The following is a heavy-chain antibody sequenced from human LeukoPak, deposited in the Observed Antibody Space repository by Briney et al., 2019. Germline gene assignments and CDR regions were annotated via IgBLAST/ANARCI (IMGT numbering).Heavy chain of an antibody. J-gene: IGHJ4*02. V-gene: IGHV4-34*01. CDR2: INHSGST. CDR3: ARRGRDDFWSGYYPLLDY. CDR1: GGSFSGYY. D-gene: IGHD3-3*01. Sequence: PSETLSLTCAVYGGSFSGYYWSWIRQPPGKGLEWIGEINHSGSTNYNPSLKSRVTISVDTSKNQFSLKLSSVTAADTAVYYCARRGRDDFWSGYYPLLDYWGQGTLVTVSS.